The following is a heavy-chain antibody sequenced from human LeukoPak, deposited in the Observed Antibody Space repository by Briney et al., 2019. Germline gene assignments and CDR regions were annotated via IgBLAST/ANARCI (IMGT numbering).Heavy chain of an antibody. V-gene: IGHV3-11*06. Sequence: GGSLRLSCAASGFTFSGYYMSWIRRAPGKGLEWVSYISSSSSYTNYADSVKGRFTISRDNAKNSLYLQMNSLRAEDTAVYYCARAVQLERQRIYYYYYGMDVWGKGTTVTVSS. CDR2: ISSSSSYT. CDR3: ARAVQLERQRIYYYYYGMDV. D-gene: IGHD1-1*01. CDR1: GFTFSGYY. J-gene: IGHJ6*04.